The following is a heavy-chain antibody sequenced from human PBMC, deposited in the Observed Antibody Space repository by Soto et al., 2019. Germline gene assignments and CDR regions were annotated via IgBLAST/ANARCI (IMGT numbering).Heavy chain of an antibody. CDR3: AKGRLGRVYYYYGMDV. CDR2: INVGNGNT. V-gene: IGHV1-3*01. CDR1: GYTFTSYA. J-gene: IGHJ6*02. Sequence: QVQLVQAGSEVKKPGASVQFSCKASGYTFTSYAMHWVRQAPGQRLDWMGWINVGNGNTKYSQTFQGRVTITSDTSASTAYMELSSLRSDDTAVYYCAKGRLGRVYYYYGMDVWGQGTTVTVSS. D-gene: IGHD1-1*01.